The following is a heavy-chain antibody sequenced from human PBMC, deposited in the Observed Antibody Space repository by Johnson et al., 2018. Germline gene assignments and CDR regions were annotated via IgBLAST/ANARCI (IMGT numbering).Heavy chain of an antibody. CDR3: ANPWELRVADAFDI. D-gene: IGHD1-26*01. J-gene: IGHJ3*02. V-gene: IGHV3-11*01. CDR1: GFTFRDYY. Sequence: QVQLVESGGGLVKPGGSLRLSCAASGFTFRDYYMSWIRQAPGKGQEWVSYISSSGSTTYYAAYEKGRSTIPRANAKNSLYLQMNSLRAEDTAVYYCANPWELRVADAFDIWVQGTMVTVSS. CDR2: ISSSGSTT.